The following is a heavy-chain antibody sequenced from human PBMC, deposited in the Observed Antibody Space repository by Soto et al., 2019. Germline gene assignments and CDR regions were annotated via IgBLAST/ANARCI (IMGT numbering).Heavy chain of an antibody. CDR3: AHQRDSAAFDI. J-gene: IGHJ3*02. CDR1: GFSLSTSGVG. CDR2: LYWDDDK. Sequence: QITLKESGPTLVKPTQTLTLTCTFSGFSLSTSGVGVGWIRQPPGKALEWLELLYWDDDKRYSPSLKSRPTINQDTFKNQVVLTMTNMDPVDTATSCRAHQRDSAAFDIWGQGTMVTVSS. V-gene: IGHV2-5*02. D-gene: IGHD6-25*01.